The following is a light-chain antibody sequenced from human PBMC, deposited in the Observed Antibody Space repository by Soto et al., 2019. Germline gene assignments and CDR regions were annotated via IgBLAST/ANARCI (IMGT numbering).Light chain of an antibody. J-gene: IGKJ2*01. Sequence: EIVLTQSPGTLSLSPGQRATLSCRASQSVSSSSLAWYQQRPGQAPRLLIYGASRRATGIPDRFSGSGSGTDFTLTISRLEPEDFAVYYCHHYGASPTYTFGQGTKLEIK. CDR2: GAS. CDR3: HHYGASPTYT. V-gene: IGKV3-20*01. CDR1: QSVSSSS.